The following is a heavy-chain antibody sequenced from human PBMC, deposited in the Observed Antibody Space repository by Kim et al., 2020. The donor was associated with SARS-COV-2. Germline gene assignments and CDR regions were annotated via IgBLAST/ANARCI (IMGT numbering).Heavy chain of an antibody. D-gene: IGHD2-2*01. J-gene: IGHJ4*02. Sequence: NYSPSFQGHVTISADKSISTDYLQWSSLKASDTAMYYCASGGTSSTTIDYWGQGTLVTVSS. CDR3: ASGGTSSTTIDY. V-gene: IGHV5-10-1*01.